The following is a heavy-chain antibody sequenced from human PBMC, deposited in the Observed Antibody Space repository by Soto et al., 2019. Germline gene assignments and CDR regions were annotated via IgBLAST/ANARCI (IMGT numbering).Heavy chain of an antibody. CDR1: GYTFTSYG. Sequence: ASVKVSCKASGYTFTSYGISWVRQAPGQGLEWMGWISAYNGNTNYAQKLQGRVTMTTDTSTSTAYMELRSLRSDDTAVYYCARYQDFNFGVVTKSPMDVWGQGTTVTVSS. V-gene: IGHV1-18*04. CDR3: ARYQDFNFGVVTKSPMDV. D-gene: IGHD3-3*01. J-gene: IGHJ6*02. CDR2: ISAYNGNT.